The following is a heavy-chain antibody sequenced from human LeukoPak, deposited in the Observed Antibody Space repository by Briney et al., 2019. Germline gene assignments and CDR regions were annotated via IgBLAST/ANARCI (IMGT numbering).Heavy chain of an antibody. CDR1: GGSFSGYY. Sequence: RPSETLSLTCAVYGGSFSGYYWSWIRQPPGKGLEWIGEINHSGGTNYNPSLKSRVTISVDTSKNQFSLKLSSVTAADTAVYYCARGNKDYDFWSGYRGEYNWFDPWGQGTLVTVSS. V-gene: IGHV4-34*01. CDR3: ARGNKDYDFWSGYRGEYNWFDP. J-gene: IGHJ5*02. CDR2: INHSGGT. D-gene: IGHD3-3*01.